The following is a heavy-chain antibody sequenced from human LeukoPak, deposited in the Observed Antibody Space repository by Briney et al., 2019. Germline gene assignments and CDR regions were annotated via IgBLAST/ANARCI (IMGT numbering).Heavy chain of an antibody. Sequence: GASVKVSCKASGYTFTGYYMHWVRQAPGQGLEWMGWINPNSGGTNYAQKFQGRVTMTRDTSISTAYMELSRLRSDDTAVYYCARDFATVTTHLDYWGQGTLVTVSS. CDR2: INPNSGGT. V-gene: IGHV1-2*02. J-gene: IGHJ4*02. CDR3: ARDFATVTTHLDY. D-gene: IGHD4-17*01. CDR1: GYTFTGYY.